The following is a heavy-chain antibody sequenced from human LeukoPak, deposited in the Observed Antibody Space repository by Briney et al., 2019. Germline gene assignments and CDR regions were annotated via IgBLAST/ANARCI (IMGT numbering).Heavy chain of an antibody. V-gene: IGHV3-33*08. J-gene: IGHJ4*02. CDR2: IWYDGSNK. CDR1: GFTFSSYA. CDR3: ARAGDYDSSGYWSFDY. Sequence: PGGSLRLSCAASGFTFSSYAMHWVRQAPGKGLEWVAVIWYDGSNKYYADSVKGRFTISRDNSKNTLYLQMNSLRAEDTAVYYCARAGDYDSSGYWSFDYWGQGTLVTVSS. D-gene: IGHD3-22*01.